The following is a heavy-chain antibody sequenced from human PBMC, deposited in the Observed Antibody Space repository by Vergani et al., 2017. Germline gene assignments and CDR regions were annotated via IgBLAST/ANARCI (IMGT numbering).Heavy chain of an antibody. CDR1: GGSISSGSYY. CDR3: ARILDLLSSPFDY. V-gene: IGHV4-31*03. Sequence: QVQLQESGPGLVKPSQTLSLTCTVSGGSISSGSYYWSWIRQHPGKGLEWIGYIYYSGSTYYNPSLKSRVTISVDTSKNQFSLKLSSVTAADTAVYYCARILDLLSSPFDYWGQGTLVTVSS. CDR2: IYYSGST. J-gene: IGHJ4*02. D-gene: IGHD2-21*01.